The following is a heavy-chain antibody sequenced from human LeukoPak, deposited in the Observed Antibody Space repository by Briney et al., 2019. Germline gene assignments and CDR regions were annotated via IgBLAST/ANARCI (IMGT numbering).Heavy chain of an antibody. CDR2: MTEGGAT. CDR3: AKLLLD. CDR1: GSTLSSSA. D-gene: IGHD3-22*01. V-gene: IGHV3-23*01. Sequence: PGGSLRLSCAASGSTLSSSAMSWVRQAPGKGLEWVSVMTEGGATYYADSVRGRFIISRDNSKNMVYLQMNSLRVDDTAVYYCAKLLLDWGQGTLVTVSS. J-gene: IGHJ4*02.